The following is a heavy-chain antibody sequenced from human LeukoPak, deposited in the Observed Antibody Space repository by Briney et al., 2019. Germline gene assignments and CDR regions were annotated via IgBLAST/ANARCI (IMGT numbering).Heavy chain of an antibody. CDR2: ISSSGSTI. D-gene: IGHD5-24*01. CDR3: AGGNDGYKRGYPLGFDY. J-gene: IGHJ4*02. V-gene: IGHV3-11*01. Sequence: PGGSLRLSCAASGFTFSDYSMTWIRQAPGKGLEWVSYISSSGSTIYYADSVKGRFTISRDNAKNSLYLQMNSLRAEDTAVYYCAGGNDGYKRGYPLGFDYWGQGTLVTVSS. CDR1: GFTFSDYS.